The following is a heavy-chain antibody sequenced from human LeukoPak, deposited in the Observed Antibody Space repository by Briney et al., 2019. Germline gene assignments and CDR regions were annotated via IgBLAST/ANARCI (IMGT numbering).Heavy chain of an antibody. CDR3: ARQRGFYGDLDY. J-gene: IGHJ4*02. CDR2: ISSSSTI. CDR1: GFTFSDYY. D-gene: IGHD4-17*01. Sequence: GGSLRLSCAASGFTFSDYYMSWIRQAPGKGLEWVSYISSSSTIYYADSVKGRFTISRDNAKNSLYLQMNSLRAEDTAVYYCARQRGFYGDLDYWGQGTLVTVSS. V-gene: IGHV3-69-1*01.